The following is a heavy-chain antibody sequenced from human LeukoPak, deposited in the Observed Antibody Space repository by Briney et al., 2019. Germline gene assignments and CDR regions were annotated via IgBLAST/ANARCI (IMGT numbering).Heavy chain of an antibody. J-gene: IGHJ3*02. CDR1: GFTFASYA. CDR2: ISSDGNIQ. CDR3: ARDLYGSGSYYPLPI. D-gene: IGHD3-10*01. V-gene: IGHV3-30*03. Sequence: GTPLRLSCAASGFTFASYAMHWVRQAPGKGLEWVAAISSDGNIQYYADSLKDRFTISRDNSKNTLYLQVDSLRAEDTAVYYCARDLYGSGSYYPLPIWGQGTMVTVSS.